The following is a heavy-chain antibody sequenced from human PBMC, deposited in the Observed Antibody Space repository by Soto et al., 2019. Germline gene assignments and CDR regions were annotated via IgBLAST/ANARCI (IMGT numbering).Heavy chain of an antibody. V-gene: IGHV4-59*01. Sequence: SETLSLTCTVSGGSISSYYWSWIRQPPGKGLEWIGYIYYSGSTNYNPSLKSRVTISVDTSKNQFSLKLSSVTAADTAVYYCACTAHCCGWYSGVFDYWGRGTLVTVSS. D-gene: IGHD6-19*01. CDR2: IYYSGST. J-gene: IGHJ4*02. CDR3: ACTAHCCGWYSGVFDY. CDR1: GGSISSYY.